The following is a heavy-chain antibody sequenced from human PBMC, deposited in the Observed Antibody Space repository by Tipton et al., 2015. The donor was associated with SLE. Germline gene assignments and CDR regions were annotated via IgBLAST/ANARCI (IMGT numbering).Heavy chain of an antibody. J-gene: IGHJ4*02. CDR1: GFTVSSNY. D-gene: IGHD1-14*01. CDR2: ISSSSSTI. Sequence: SLRLSCAASGFTVSSNYMNWVRQAPGKGLEWVSYISSSSSTIYYADSVKGRFTISRDNAKNSLYLQMNSLRAEDTAVYYCARVSRHYFDYWGQGTLVTVSS. V-gene: IGHV3-48*01. CDR3: ARVSRHYFDY.